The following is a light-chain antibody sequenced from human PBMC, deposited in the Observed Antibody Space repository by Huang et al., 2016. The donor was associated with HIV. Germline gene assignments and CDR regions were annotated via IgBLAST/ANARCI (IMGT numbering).Light chain of an antibody. J-gene: IGKJ2*01. CDR3: QHYGASPPYT. V-gene: IGKV3-20*01. CDR1: QSISSSY. Sequence: EIVLAQSPGTLSLSPGEGATLSCRASQSISSSYLAWYQQKLGQAPRLLIYATSTRATGIPDRFRGSGSGTDFTRTISRLQHEDFAVYYCQHYGASPPYTFGQGTKLDI. CDR2: ATS.